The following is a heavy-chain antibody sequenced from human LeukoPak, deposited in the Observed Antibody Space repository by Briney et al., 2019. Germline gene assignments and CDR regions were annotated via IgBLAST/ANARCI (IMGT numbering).Heavy chain of an antibody. D-gene: IGHD6-13*01. J-gene: IGHJ6*02. V-gene: IGHV1-2*02. CDR2: INPNSGGT. Sequence: ASVKVSCKASGYTFTGYYMHWVRQAPGQGLEWMGWINPNSGGTNYAQKFQGRVTMTRDTSISTAYMELSRLRSDDTAVYYCARRPRIAATLLFHYRKEGLGQGTTVTVSS. CDR1: GYTFTGYY. CDR3: ARRPRIAATLLFHYRKEG.